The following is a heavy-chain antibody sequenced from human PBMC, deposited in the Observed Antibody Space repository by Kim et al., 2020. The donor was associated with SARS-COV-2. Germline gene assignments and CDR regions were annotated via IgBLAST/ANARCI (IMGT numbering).Heavy chain of an antibody. CDR3: AKDGATYTPGNYYYGMDV. V-gene: IGHV3-30*18. CDR2: ISYDGSNK. CDR1: GFTFSSYG. Sequence: GGSLRLSCAASGFTFSSYGMHWVRQAPGKGLEWLAVISYDGSNKYYADSMKGRFTISRINSKTTLYLQTNSLRAEDTAVYYCAKDGATYTPGNYYYGMDVWGQGTKVTVSS. J-gene: IGHJ6*02. D-gene: IGHD5-12*01.